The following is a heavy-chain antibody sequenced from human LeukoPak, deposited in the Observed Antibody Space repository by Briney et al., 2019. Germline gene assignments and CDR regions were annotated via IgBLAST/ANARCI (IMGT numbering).Heavy chain of an antibody. CDR1: GGTFSSYA. Sequence: ASVKVSCKASGGTFSSYAISWVRQAPGQGLEWMGGIIPIFGTANYAQKFQGRVTITADESTSTAYMELSSLRSEDTAVYYCATDRPHSYYMDVWGKGTTVTVSS. CDR2: IIPIFGTA. CDR3: ATDRPHSYYMDV. J-gene: IGHJ6*03. V-gene: IGHV1-69*13.